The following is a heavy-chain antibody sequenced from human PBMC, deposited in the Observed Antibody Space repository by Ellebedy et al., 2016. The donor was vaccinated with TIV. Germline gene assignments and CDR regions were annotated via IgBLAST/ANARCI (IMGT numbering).Heavy chain of an antibody. J-gene: IGHJ6*02. CDR1: GYTFTYRY. Sequence: SVKVSXXASGYTFTYRYLHWVRQAPGQALEWMGWITPFNGNTNYAQKLQGRVTMTTDTSTSTAYMELRSLRSDDTAVYYCASGDIVVVPAAIGYYGMDVWGQGTTVTVSS. CDR2: ITPFNGNT. CDR3: ASGDIVVVPAAIGYYGMDV. D-gene: IGHD2-2*01. V-gene: IGHV1-45*02.